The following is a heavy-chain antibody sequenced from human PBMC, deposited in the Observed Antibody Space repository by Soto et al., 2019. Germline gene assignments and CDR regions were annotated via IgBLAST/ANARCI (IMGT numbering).Heavy chain of an antibody. Sequence: PGESLKISCKGSGYIFINYWIVWVRQMPGKGLEWMGIIYPVDSDTKYSPSFQDQGATSADKTTNTAYLQWRSLKASDTAMYYCARNEGGGSARYGMDAWGQGTMVTVSS. CDR3: ARNEGGGSARYGMDA. V-gene: IGHV5-51*01. CDR2: IYPVDSDT. CDR1: GYIFINYW. D-gene: IGHD2-15*01. J-gene: IGHJ6*02.